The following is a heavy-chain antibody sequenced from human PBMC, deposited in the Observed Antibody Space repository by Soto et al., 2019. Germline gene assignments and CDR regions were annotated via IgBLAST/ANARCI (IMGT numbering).Heavy chain of an antibody. CDR3: ASLEMATIPAFQH. D-gene: IGHD5-12*01. Sequence: GGSLRLSCAASGFTFSSYSMNWVRQAPGKGLEWVSYISSSSSTIYYADSVKGRFTISRDNAKNSLYLQMNSLRDEDTAVYYRASLEMATIPAFQHWGQGTLVTVSS. CDR1: GFTFSSYS. CDR2: ISSSSSTI. J-gene: IGHJ1*01. V-gene: IGHV3-48*02.